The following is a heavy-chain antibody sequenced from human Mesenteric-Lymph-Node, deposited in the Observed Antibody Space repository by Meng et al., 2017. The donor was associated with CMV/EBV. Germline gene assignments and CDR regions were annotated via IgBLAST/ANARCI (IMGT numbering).Heavy chain of an antibody. V-gene: IGHV3-30*18. CDR1: GFAFSSYG. Sequence: LSFAASGFAFSSYGMHWVRQAPGKGLEWVAVISYDGSNKYYADSVKGRFTISRDNSKNTLYLQMNSLRAEDTAVYYCAKDSSTGFDYWGQGTLVTVSS. CDR3: AKDSSTGFDY. J-gene: IGHJ4*02. D-gene: IGHD2-15*01. CDR2: ISYDGSNK.